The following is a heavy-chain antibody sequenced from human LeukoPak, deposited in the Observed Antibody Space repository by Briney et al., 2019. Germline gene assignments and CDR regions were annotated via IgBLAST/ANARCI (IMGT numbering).Heavy chain of an antibody. CDR3: ARWIYYFDS. CDR2: ISAGGDTT. Sequence: ETLPLTCTVSGGSISSGDYYWSWIRQPPGKGLEWVSAISAGGDTTLYADSVKGRFTISRDNSRNTLYLQMDNLRAEDTAIYHCARWIYYFDSWGQGTLVTVSS. CDR1: GGSISSGDYY. V-gene: IGHV3-23*01. D-gene: IGHD5-12*01. J-gene: IGHJ4*02.